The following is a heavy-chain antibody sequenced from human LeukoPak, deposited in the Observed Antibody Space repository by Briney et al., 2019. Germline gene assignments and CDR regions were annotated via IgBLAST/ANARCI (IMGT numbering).Heavy chain of an antibody. Sequence: GGSLRLSCAASGFTFSSYSMNWVRQAPGKGLEWVSSISSSSSYIYYADSVKGRFTISRDNAKNTLYLQMNSLRAEDTAVYYCARVNYPRTNNHYYDSSGYPEDWGQGTLVTVSS. CDR3: ARVNYPRTNNHYYDSSGYPED. CDR1: GFTFSSYS. D-gene: IGHD3-22*01. V-gene: IGHV3-21*01. J-gene: IGHJ4*02. CDR2: ISSSSSYI.